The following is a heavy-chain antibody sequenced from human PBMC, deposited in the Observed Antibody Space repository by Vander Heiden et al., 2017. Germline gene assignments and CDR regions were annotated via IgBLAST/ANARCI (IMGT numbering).Heavy chain of an antibody. CDR1: GFTFSSYS. J-gene: IGHJ6*02. V-gene: IGHV3-21*01. D-gene: IGHD1-26*01. CDR2: ISSSSSYI. Sequence: EVQLVESGGGLVKPGGSLRLSCAASGFTFSSYSMNWVRQAPGKGLEWVSSISSSSSYIYYADSVKGRFTISRDNAKNSLYLQMNSLRAEDTAVYYCARDIVSSGGSSTWYYGMDVWGQGTTVTVS. CDR3: ARDIVSSGGSSTWYYGMDV.